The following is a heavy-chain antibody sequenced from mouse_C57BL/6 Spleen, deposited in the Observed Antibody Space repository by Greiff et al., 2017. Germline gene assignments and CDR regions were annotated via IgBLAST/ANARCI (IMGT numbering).Heavy chain of an antibody. J-gene: IGHJ4*01. CDR2: IDPANGNT. CDR1: GFNIKNTY. V-gene: IGHV14-3*01. CDR3: APSYYGSSYGYDAMDY. Sequence: VQLQQSVAELVRPGASVKLSCTASGFNIKNTYMHWVKQRPEQGLEWIGRIDPANGNTKYAPKFQGKATITADTSSNTAYLQLSSLTSEDTAIYYCAPSYYGSSYGYDAMDYWGQGTSVTVSS. D-gene: IGHD1-1*01.